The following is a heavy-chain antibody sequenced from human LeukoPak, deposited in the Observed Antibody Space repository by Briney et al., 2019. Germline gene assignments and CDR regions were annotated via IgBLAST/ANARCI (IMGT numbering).Heavy chain of an antibody. CDR1: GYTFTSYG. Sequence: ASVKVSCKASGYTFTSYGFNWVRQAPGQGLEWMGWISAYNGNTNYAQKLQGRTTMTTDTSTSTAYMDLMSLRSDDTAVYYCARDRIGYCSSTSCSSFDYWGQGTLVTVSS. D-gene: IGHD2-2*01. J-gene: IGHJ4*02. CDR2: ISAYNGNT. CDR3: ARDRIGYCSSTSCSSFDY. V-gene: IGHV1-18*01.